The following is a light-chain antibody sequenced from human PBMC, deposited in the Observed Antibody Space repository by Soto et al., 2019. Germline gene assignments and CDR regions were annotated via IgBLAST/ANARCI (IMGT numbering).Light chain of an antibody. J-gene: IGLJ2*01. CDR3: SSYTSSSPVV. CDR2: EVS. CDR1: SSDVGGYNY. Sequence: QSALTQPASVSGSPGQSITISCTGTSSDVGGYNYVSWYQQHPGKAPKLMIYEVSNRPSGVSNRFSGSKSGNTASLTISGLQAEDEADYYCSSYTSSSPVVFGGGTKLTV. V-gene: IGLV2-14*01.